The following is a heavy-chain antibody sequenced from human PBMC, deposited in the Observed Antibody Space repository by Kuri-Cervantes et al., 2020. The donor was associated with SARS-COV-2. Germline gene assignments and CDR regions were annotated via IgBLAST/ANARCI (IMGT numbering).Heavy chain of an antibody. Sequence: SVKVSCKASGGTFSSYAISWVRQAPGQGVERMGGISPMFGAAKYGQKFQGRVTIIADESTSTAYMELSSLRSEDTAVYYCARGSTGLGALDFWGQGTLVTVSS. J-gene: IGHJ4*02. CDR1: GGTFSSYA. CDR3: ARGSTGLGALDF. CDR2: ISPMFGAA. D-gene: IGHD4-17*01. V-gene: IGHV1-69*13.